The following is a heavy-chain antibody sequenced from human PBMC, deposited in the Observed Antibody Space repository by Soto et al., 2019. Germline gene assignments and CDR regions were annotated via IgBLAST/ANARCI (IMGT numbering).Heavy chain of an antibody. D-gene: IGHD3-22*01. CDR2: IYYSGST. V-gene: IGHV4-59*01. Sequence: QVQLQESGPGLVKPSETLSLTCTVSGGSISSYYWSWIRQPPGKGLEWIGYIYYSGSTNYNPSLKSRVTRSVDTSKNQFSLKLSSVTAADTAVYYCARGEYYYDSSGYRHPLYYFDYWGQGPLVTVSS. CDR1: GGSISSYY. J-gene: IGHJ4*02. CDR3: ARGEYYYDSSGYRHPLYYFDY.